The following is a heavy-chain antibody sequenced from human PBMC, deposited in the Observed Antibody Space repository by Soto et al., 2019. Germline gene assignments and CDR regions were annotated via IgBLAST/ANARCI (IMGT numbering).Heavy chain of an antibody. D-gene: IGHD3-22*01. J-gene: IGHJ4*02. CDR2: ISYDGSNK. CDR1: GFTFSSYG. V-gene: IGHV3-30*18. CDR3: AKGYYDSSGSIGY. Sequence: PGGSLRLSCAASGFTFSSYGMHWVRQAPGKGLEWVAVISYDGSNKYYADSVKGRFTISRDNSKNTLYLQMNSLRAEDTAVYYFAKGYYDSSGSIGYWGQGTLVTVSS.